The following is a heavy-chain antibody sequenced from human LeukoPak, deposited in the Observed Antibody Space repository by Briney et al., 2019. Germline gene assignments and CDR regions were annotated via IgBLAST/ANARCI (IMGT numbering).Heavy chain of an antibody. Sequence: SETLSLTCAVYGGSFSGYYWSWIRQPPGKGLEWIGEINHSGSTNYNPSLKSRVTISVDTSKNQFSLKLSSVTAADTAVYYCARLPGYSSSWAFDYWGQGTLVTVSS. V-gene: IGHV4-34*01. CDR1: GGSFSGYY. CDR3: ARLPGYSSSWAFDY. CDR2: INHSGST. J-gene: IGHJ4*02. D-gene: IGHD6-13*01.